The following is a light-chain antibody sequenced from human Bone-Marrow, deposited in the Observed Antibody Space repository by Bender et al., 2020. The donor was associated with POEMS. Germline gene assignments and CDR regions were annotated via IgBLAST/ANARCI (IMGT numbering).Light chain of an antibody. CDR1: KLGDKF. V-gene: IGLV3-1*01. J-gene: IGLJ2*01. Sequence: SYELTQPPSVSVSPGQTASITCSGDKLGDKFAAWYQQKPGQSPFLFIYQDNKRPSGVSSRFSGSKSGNTASLTISGLQAEDEADYYCTSRTISHTLIFGGGTKLTVL. CDR3: TSRTISHTLI. CDR2: QDN.